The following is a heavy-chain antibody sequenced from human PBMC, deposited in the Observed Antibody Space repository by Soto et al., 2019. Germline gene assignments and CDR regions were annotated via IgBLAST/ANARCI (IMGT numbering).Heavy chain of an antibody. Sequence: SGKVSCKASGGTFSSYAISWVRQAPGPGLEWMGGIIPIFGTADYAQKFQGRVTITADESTSTAYMELSSLRSEDTAVYYCARAPGGSSSFVDYWGQGTLVTVSS. J-gene: IGHJ4*02. V-gene: IGHV1-69*13. CDR1: GGTFSSYA. CDR3: ARAPGGSSSFVDY. D-gene: IGHD6-6*01. CDR2: IIPIFGTA.